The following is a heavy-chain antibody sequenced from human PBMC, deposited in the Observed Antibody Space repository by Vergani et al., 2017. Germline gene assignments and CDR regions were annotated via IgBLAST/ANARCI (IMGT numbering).Heavy chain of an antibody. D-gene: IGHD3-9*01. CDR1: GGSISSYY. CDR2: IYSTGST. CDR3: ARVMYRDEASTGYRLEGMDI. J-gene: IGHJ6*02. V-gene: IGHV4-59*01. Sequence: QVQLQESGPGLVKPSETLSLTCTVSGGSISSYYWSWIRQPPGKGLEWIGYIYSTGSTNYNPSLNSRLTMSVDTSKNQFSLKLRSVTPADTAVYFCARVMYRDEASTGYRLEGMDIWGQGTTVTISS.